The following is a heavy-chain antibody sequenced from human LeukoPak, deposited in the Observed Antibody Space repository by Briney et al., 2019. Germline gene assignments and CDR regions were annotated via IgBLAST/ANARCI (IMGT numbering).Heavy chain of an antibody. V-gene: IGHV1-2*02. Sequence: GASVKVSCKASGYTFIGNYMHWVRQAPGQGLEWMGWINPNSGGTKYAQKFQGRVTMTRDTSISTGYMELSSLRSDDAAVYYCARDQKKNVYGVYNDFWSGYPGAYYFDNWGQGTLVTVSS. D-gene: IGHD3-3*01. J-gene: IGHJ4*02. CDR1: GYTFIGNY. CDR2: INPNSGGT. CDR3: ARDQKKNVYGVYNDFWSGYPGAYYFDN.